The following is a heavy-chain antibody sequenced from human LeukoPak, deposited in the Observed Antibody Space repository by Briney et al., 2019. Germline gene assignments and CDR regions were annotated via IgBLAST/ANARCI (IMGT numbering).Heavy chain of an antibody. CDR3: ARRYTSAQWLVRGDYFDY. V-gene: IGHV4-39*01. CDR2: IYYSGST. D-gene: IGHD6-19*01. CDR1: GGSISSSSYY. J-gene: IGHJ4*02. Sequence: SETLSLTCTVSGGSISSSSYYWGWIRQPPGKGLEWIGSIYYSGSTYYNPSLKSRVTISVDTSKNQFSLKLSSVTAADTAVYYCARRYTSAQWLVRGDYFDYWGQGTLVTVSS.